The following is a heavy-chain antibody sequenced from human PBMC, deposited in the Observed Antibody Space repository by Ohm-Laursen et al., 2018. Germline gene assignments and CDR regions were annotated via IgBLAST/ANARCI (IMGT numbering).Heavy chain of an antibody. CDR3: ARALGYHDAFDI. CDR2: IKQDGTEK. J-gene: IGHJ3*02. V-gene: IGHV3-7*03. Sequence: SLRLSCAATGFTFSNFWMSWVRQAPGKGLEWVASIKQDGTEKHYVESMQGRFTISRDNAKNSVYLQMNSLRAEDMGVYYCARALGYHDAFDIWGQGTMVTVSS. CDR1: GFTFSNFW. D-gene: IGHD2-2*01.